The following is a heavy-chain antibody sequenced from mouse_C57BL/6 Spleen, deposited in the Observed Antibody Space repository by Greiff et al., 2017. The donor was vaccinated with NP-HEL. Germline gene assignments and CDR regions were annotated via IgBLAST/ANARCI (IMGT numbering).Heavy chain of an antibody. J-gene: IGHJ4*01. CDR3: AREGDYDPYYYAMDY. CDR2: ISNLAYSI. Sequence: EVKLMESGGGLVQPGGSLKLSCAASGFTFSDYGMAWVRQAPRKGPEWVAFISNLAYSIYYADTVTGRFTISRENAKNTLYLEMSSLRSEDTAMYYCAREGDYDPYYYAMDYWGQGTSVTVSS. CDR1: GFTFSDYG. V-gene: IGHV5-15*01. D-gene: IGHD2-4*01.